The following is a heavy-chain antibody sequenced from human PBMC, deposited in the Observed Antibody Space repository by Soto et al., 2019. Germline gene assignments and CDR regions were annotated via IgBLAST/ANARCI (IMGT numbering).Heavy chain of an antibody. CDR1: GFIFSDYY. CDR3: ARGGLAAAEDAFDI. Sequence: GGSLRLSCAASGFIFSDYYISWIRQAPGKGLEWVSYISASGSSIYYADSVKGRFTISRDNTKNSLYLQMNSLRAEDTAVYYCARGGLAAAEDAFDIWGQGTMVTVSS. CDR2: ISASGSSI. D-gene: IGHD6-13*01. V-gene: IGHV3-11*01. J-gene: IGHJ3*02.